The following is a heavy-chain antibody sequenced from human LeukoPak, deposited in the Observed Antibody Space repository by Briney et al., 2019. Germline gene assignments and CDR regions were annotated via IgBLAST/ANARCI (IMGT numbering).Heavy chain of an antibody. CDR1: GFTFSSYA. CDR3: AKSGYFDWLAHFDY. Sequence: GGSLRLSYAASGFTFSSYAMSWVRQAPGKGLEWVSAISGSGGSTYYADSVKGRFTISRDNSKNTLYLQMNSLRAEDTAVYYCAKSGYFDWLAHFDYWGQGTLVTVSS. CDR2: ISGSGGST. J-gene: IGHJ4*02. V-gene: IGHV3-23*01. D-gene: IGHD3-9*01.